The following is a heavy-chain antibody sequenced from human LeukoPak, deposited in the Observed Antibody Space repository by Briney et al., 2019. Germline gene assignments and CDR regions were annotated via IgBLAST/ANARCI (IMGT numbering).Heavy chain of an antibody. CDR1: GFTFGDYA. J-gene: IGHJ4*02. Sequence: GSLRLSCTASGFTFGDYAMSWIRQAPGKGLEWVSAISGSGGSTYYADSVKGRFTISRDNSKNTLYLQMNSLRAEDTAVYYCAKGLTNPGDDWGQGTLVTVSS. V-gene: IGHV3-23*01. CDR3: AKGLTNPGDD. CDR2: ISGSGGST. D-gene: IGHD3-9*01.